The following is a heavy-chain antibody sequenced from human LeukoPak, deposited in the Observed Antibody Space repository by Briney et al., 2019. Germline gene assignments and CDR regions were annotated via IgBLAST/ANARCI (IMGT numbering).Heavy chain of an antibody. D-gene: IGHD5-24*01. CDR2: FDPEDGET. CDR3: ARAGRVFWRDGYNQAPYY. J-gene: IGHJ4*02. CDR1: GYTLTELS. Sequence: ASVKVSCKVSGYTLTELSMHWVRQAPGKGLEWMGGFDPEDGETIYAQKFQGRVTMTEDTSTDTAYMELSSLRSEDTAVYYCARAGRVFWRDGYNQAPYYWGQGTLVTVSS. V-gene: IGHV1-24*01.